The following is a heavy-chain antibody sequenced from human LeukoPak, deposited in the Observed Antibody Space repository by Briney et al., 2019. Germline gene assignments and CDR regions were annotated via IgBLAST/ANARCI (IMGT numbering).Heavy chain of an antibody. V-gene: IGHV4-30-4*08. CDR3: ARAPLGYCGGDCYSHFDN. CDR1: GGSISSSSYY. D-gene: IGHD2-21*01. J-gene: IGHJ4*02. CDR2: IYYSGSSS. Sequence: SETLSLTCTVSGGSISSSSYYWGWIRQPPGKGLEWIGYIYYSGSSSYYNPSLKSRVTISLDTSKNQFSLKLSSVTAADTAVYYCARAPLGYCGGDCYSHFDNWGQGTLVTVSS.